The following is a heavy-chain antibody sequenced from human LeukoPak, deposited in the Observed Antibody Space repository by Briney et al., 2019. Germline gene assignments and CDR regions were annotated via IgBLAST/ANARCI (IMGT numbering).Heavy chain of an antibody. J-gene: IGHJ5*02. D-gene: IGHD2-2*01. CDR1: GGSISSGGYS. CDR3: ARGYCSSTSCWFDP. V-gene: IGHV4-30-2*01. CDR2: IYHSGST. Sequence: SETLSLTCAVSGGSISSGGYSWSWIRQPPGKGLEWIGYIYHSGSTYYNPSLKSRVTISVDRSKNQFSLKLSSVTAADTAMYYCARGYCSSTSCWFDPWGQGTLVTVSS.